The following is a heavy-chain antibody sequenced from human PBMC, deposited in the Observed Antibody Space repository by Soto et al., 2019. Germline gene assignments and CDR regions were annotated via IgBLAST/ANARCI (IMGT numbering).Heavy chain of an antibody. D-gene: IGHD5-18*01. CDR1: GGSISNDNYY. V-gene: IGHV4-30-4*02. CDR3: ARDEYPGAYSFGYYFDN. Sequence: SDTLALTCTVSGGSISNDNYYWSWIRQSPGKGLEWIAYIYYSGSTYYNPSLKSRLTISVDPSKNQFSLKLSSVTAADTAVYYCARDEYPGAYSFGYYFDNWGQGTLVTVSS. CDR2: IYYSGST. J-gene: IGHJ4*02.